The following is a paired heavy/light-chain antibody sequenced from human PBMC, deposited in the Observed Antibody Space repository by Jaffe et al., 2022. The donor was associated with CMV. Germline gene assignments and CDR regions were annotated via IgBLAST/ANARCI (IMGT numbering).Heavy chain of an antibody. D-gene: IGHD5-18*01. CDR3: ARDGYSYGFFDY. Sequence: EVQLVESGGGLVKPGGSLRLSCAASGFTFSDFTMNWVRQAPGKGLEWVSSISGRSSFMYYADSVKGRFTISRDNAKNSLYLQMDTLRADDTAMYYCARDGYSYGFFDYWGQGTLVTVSS. CDR1: GFTFSDFT. J-gene: IGHJ4*02. V-gene: IGHV3-21*01. CDR2: ISGRSSFM.
Light chain of an antibody. CDR2: KVS. J-gene: IGKJ1*01. V-gene: IGKV1-5*03. CDR1: QSISSW. Sequence: DIQMTQSPSTLSASVGDRVTITCRASQSISSWLAWYQQKPGKAPNLLIYKVSSLESGVPSRFSGSGSGTEFTLTISSLQPDDFATYYCQQYNSYPWTFGQGTKVEIK. CDR3: QQYNSYPWT.